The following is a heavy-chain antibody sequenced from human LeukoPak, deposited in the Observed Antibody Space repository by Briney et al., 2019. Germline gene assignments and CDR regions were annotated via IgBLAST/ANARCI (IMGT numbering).Heavy chain of an antibody. D-gene: IGHD5-12*01. J-gene: IGHJ4*02. CDR1: GGSFSGYY. CDR2: INHSGST. V-gene: IGHV4-34*01. Sequence: SETLSLTCAVHGGSFSGYYWSWIRQPPGKGLDWIGEINHSGSTNYNPSLKSRVTISVDTSKNQFSLKLSSVTAADTAVYYCARVPGYSGYAPFDYWGQGTLVTVSS. CDR3: ARVPGYSGYAPFDY.